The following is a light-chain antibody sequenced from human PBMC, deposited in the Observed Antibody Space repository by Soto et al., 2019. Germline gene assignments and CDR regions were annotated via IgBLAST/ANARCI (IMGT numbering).Light chain of an antibody. CDR1: SSNIGAGYD. CDR2: GDS. V-gene: IGLV1-40*01. CDR3: QSSDSRLSGSDV. Sequence: QSVLTQPPSVSGAPGQRGTITYTGSSSNIGAGYDVNWYQQLPGTAPKLLIFGDSNRPSGVPDRFSGYKSGTSGSLAITGLQAADEADYYCQSSDSRLSGSDVFGTGTKATAL. J-gene: IGLJ1*01.